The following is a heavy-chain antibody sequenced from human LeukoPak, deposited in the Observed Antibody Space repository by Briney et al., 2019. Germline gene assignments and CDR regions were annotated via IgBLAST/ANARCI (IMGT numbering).Heavy chain of an antibody. D-gene: IGHD3-22*01. Sequence: GESLKISCKGSGYRFAGYWIGWVRQMPGKGLEWMGIIYPGDSDTRYSPSFQGQVTISVDKSISTAYLQWSSLKASDTAMYYCARKMYYYDSSGYYCGYFDYWGQGTLVTVSS. J-gene: IGHJ4*02. CDR1: GYRFAGYW. V-gene: IGHV5-51*06. CDR3: ARKMYYYDSSGYYCGYFDY. CDR2: IYPGDSDT.